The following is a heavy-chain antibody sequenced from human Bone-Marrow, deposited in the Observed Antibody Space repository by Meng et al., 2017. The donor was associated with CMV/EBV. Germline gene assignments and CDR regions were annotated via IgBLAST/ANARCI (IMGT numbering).Heavy chain of an antibody. CDR3: ARGYGTGGPPGAN. CDR1: GFTFSNYW. V-gene: IGHV3-74*01. Sequence: GESLKISCAASGFTFSNYWMHWVRQVPGKGLVWVSRINSDGSSTSYADSVKGRFTIPRDNAKNTLFLQMNSLRAEDTAVYYCARGYGTGGPPGANWGQGTLVTVSS. D-gene: IGHD3/OR15-3a*01. CDR2: INSDGSST. J-gene: IGHJ4*02.